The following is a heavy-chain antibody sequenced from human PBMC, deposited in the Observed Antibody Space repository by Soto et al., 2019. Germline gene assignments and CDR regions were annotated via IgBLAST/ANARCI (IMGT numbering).Heavy chain of an antibody. D-gene: IGHD5-18*01. CDR3: ARDTGYTFGSLNY. CDR1: GYTFTDYA. Sequence: VELVQSGADVKKPGASVTISCKASGYTFTDYALHWVRQAPGQRLEWMGWMNAGVGNTLYSQKFQGRITITRDTSASTAYMELNSLKPEDTAIYYCARDTGYTFGSLNYWGPGTLVTVSS. CDR2: MNAGVGNT. J-gene: IGHJ4*02. V-gene: IGHV1-3*01.